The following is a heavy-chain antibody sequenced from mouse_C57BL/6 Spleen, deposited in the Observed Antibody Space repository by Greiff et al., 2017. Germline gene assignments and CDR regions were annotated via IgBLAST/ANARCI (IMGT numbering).Heavy chain of an antibody. V-gene: IGHV1-59*01. J-gene: IGHJ3*01. CDR1: GYTFTSYW. Sequence: QVQLQQPGAELVRPGTSVKLSCKASGYTFTSYWMHWVKQRPGQGLEWIGVIDPSDSYTNYNQKFKGKATVTVDTSSSTAYMQLSSLTSEDSAVYYCARDYGSSYWFAYWGQGTLVTVSA. D-gene: IGHD1-1*01. CDR3: ARDYGSSYWFAY. CDR2: IDPSDSYT.